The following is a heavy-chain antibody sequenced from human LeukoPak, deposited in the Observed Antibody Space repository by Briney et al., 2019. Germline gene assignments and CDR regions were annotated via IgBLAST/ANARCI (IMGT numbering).Heavy chain of an antibody. CDR2: IWYDGSNK. CDR3: ARWSHFWSGLSGFDY. Sequence: GRSLRLSCAASGFTFSSYGMHWVRQAPGKGLEWVAVIWYDGSNKYYADSVKGRFTISRDNSKNTLYLQMNSLRAEDTAVYYCARWSHFWSGLSGFDYRGQGTLVTVSS. V-gene: IGHV3-33*01. J-gene: IGHJ4*02. CDR1: GFTFSSYG. D-gene: IGHD3-3*02.